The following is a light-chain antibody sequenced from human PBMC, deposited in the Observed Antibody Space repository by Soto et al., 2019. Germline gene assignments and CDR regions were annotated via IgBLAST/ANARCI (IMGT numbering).Light chain of an antibody. Sequence: QTVVTQASSFSVSLGGTVTLTCGLISGSVSTANNPNWYQQTPGQAPRTLIYSTTTRSSWVPDRFYCSILGNKASLTITGAQADDESDYYCALIMGNGISVFGTGTKLTVL. V-gene: IGLV8-61*01. CDR1: SGSVSTANN. J-gene: IGLJ1*01. CDR2: STT. CDR3: ALIMGNGISV.